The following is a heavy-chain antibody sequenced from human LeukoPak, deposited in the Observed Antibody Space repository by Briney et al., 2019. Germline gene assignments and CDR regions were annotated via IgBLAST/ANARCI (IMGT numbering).Heavy chain of an antibody. CDR1: GFTFSSYS. CDR2: ISSSSYI. J-gene: IGHJ4*02. CDR3: ARDLFSGAAEFDY. D-gene: IGHD6-13*01. Sequence: KAGGSLRLSCAASGFTFSSYSMNWVRQAPGKGLEWVSSISSSSYIYYADSVKGRFTISRDNAKNSLYLQMNSLRAEDTAVYYCARDLFSGAAEFDYWGQGTLVIVSS. V-gene: IGHV3-21*01.